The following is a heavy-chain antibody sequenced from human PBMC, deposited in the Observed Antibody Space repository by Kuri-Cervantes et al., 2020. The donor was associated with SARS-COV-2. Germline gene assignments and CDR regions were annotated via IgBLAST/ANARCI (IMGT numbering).Heavy chain of an antibody. V-gene: IGHV4-34*01. CDR2: INHSGST. Sequence: SETLSLTCAVYGGSFSGYYWSWIRQPPGKGLEWIREINHSGSTNYNPSLKSRVTISVDTSKNQFSLKLSSVTAADTAVYYCASFYYWGQGTLVTVSS. CDR3: ASFYY. J-gene: IGHJ4*02. D-gene: IGHD2/OR15-2a*01. CDR1: GGSFSGYY.